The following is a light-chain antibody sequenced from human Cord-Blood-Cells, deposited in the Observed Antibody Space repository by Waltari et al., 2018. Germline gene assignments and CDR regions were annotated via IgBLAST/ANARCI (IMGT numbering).Light chain of an antibody. V-gene: IGLV2-23*01. CDR3: CSYAGSSTYV. J-gene: IGLJ1*01. Sequence: QSALTQPASESGSPGQSITISCTGTSRHVGGYTLVSWYQQHPGKAPKLMIYEGSKRPSGVSNRFSGSKSGNTASLTISGLQAEDEADYYCCSYAGSSTYVFGTGTKVTVL. CDR2: EGS. CDR1: SRHVGGYTL.